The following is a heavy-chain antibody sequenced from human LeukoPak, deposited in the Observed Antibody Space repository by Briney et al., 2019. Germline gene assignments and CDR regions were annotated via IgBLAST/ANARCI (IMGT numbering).Heavy chain of an antibody. D-gene: IGHD1-14*01. CDR2: ISYTGGET. J-gene: IGHJ3*02. Sequence: PPQTLSLTSTVSGGSTTRYYRSWIREPPGKGLEWIGYISYTGGETTSTPSPTIRLPISVDTSTNQFSLMLPSATAADTAVYDCARQPGGTAAFDTWAQGNMVTVSS. CDR1: GGSTTRYY. CDR3: ARQPGGTAAFDT. V-gene: IGHV4-59*08.